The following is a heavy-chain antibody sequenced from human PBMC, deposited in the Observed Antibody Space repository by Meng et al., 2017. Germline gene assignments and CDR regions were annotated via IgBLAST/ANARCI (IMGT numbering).Heavy chain of an antibody. J-gene: IGHJ2*01. Sequence: QGQLAEPGGGLATPGGSLSLSCAGFGFTFSDYYMRWIQKAPGKGLEWVSYIRSSGSTIYHADSVKGPLTIYRDNDKNSLYLQMNSLRAAATDVYYCARASAGVYFDHWGRGTLVTVSS. CDR2: IRSSGSTI. CDR1: GFTFSDYY. CDR3: ARASAGVYFDH. V-gene: IGHV3-11*01. D-gene: IGHD6-13*01.